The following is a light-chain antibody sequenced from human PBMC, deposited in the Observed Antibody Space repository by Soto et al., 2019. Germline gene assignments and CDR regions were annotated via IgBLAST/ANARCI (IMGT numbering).Light chain of an antibody. CDR1: QSVNSY. Sequence: EIVLTQTPATLSLSPGERATLSCRASQSVNSYLAWYQQKPGQVPRLLVYDTSNRATGIPARFSGSGSGTGFTLTISSLAPEDFAVYYCQHRSNWPPGFGQGTRLEI. J-gene: IGKJ5*01. CDR3: QHRSNWPPG. CDR2: DTS. V-gene: IGKV3-11*01.